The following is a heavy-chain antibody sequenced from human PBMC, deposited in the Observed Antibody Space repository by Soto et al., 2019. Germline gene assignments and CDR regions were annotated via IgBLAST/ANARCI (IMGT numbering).Heavy chain of an antibody. CDR1: GDSISNSH. Sequence: QVHLQESGPGLVKPSETLSLSCAISGDSISNSHWSWIRNRAGQGLEWVGRVYTTEDTNYNPSLEYRVTMSGDPCNYHFSLKLTCVTAADTAVYYCVGDRGMADLWGQGTLVSVSS. J-gene: IGHJ5*02. V-gene: IGHV4-4*07. CDR2: VYTTEDT. D-gene: IGHD6-13*01. CDR3: VGDRGMADL.